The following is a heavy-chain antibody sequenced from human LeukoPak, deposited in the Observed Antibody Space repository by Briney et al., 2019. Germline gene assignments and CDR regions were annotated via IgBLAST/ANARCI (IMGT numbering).Heavy chain of an antibody. J-gene: IGHJ3*02. CDR2: IYYSGST. CDR3: AREPYCSGGSCYSVFAFDI. Sequence: SQTLSLTCTVSGGSISSGGYYWSWIRQHPGKGLEWIGYIYYSGSTYYNPSLKSRVTISVDTSKNQFSLKLSSVTAADTAVYYCAREPYCSGGSCYSVFAFDIWGQGTMATVSS. CDR1: GGSISSGGYY. D-gene: IGHD2-15*01. V-gene: IGHV4-31*03.